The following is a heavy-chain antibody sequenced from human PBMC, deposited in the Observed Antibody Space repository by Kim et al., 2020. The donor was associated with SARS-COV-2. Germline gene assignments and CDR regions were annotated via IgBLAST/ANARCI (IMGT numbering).Heavy chain of an antibody. CDR3: AKDRASRQQLDDGRLFDY. Sequence: KGRFTISRDNSKNYLYLQMNRLRTEDTALYYCAKDRASRQQLDDGRLFDYWGQGTLVTVSS. J-gene: IGHJ4*02. V-gene: IGHV3-43*01. D-gene: IGHD6-13*01.